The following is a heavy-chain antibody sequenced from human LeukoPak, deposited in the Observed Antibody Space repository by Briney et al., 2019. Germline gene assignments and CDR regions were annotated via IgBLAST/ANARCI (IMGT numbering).Heavy chain of an antibody. CDR2: IREDGSEK. Sequence: PGGSLRLSCAPSGFTFSNFWMSWVRQAPGKGLEWVANIREDGSEKYYVDSVKGRFTISRDNAKNSLSLQMSSLRAEDTAVYYCSTGLVVPAARGAYKYYYGMDVWGQGTTVTVSS. V-gene: IGHV3-7*03. CDR3: STGLVVPAARGAYKYYYGMDV. CDR1: GFTFSNFW. J-gene: IGHJ6*02. D-gene: IGHD2-2*01.